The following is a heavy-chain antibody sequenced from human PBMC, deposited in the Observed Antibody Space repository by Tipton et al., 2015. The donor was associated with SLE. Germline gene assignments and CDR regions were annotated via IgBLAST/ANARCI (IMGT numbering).Heavy chain of an antibody. CDR3: ARHLHYGDYGYFDL. CDR1: GGSISSSSYY. J-gene: IGHJ2*01. CDR2: IYYSGST. D-gene: IGHD4-17*01. Sequence: TLSLTCTVSGGSISSSSYYWGWIRQPPGKGLEWIGGIYYSGSTNYNSSLKSRVTISVDTSKNQFALRLSSVTAADTAVYYCARHLHYGDYGYFDLWGRGTLVTVSS. V-gene: IGHV4-39*01.